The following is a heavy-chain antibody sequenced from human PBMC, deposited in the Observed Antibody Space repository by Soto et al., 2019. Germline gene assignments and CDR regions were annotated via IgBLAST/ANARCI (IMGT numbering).Heavy chain of an antibody. Sequence: QVQLVQSGAEVKKPGSSVKVSCKASGGIFSTYAISWLRQAPGQGLEWMGGIIPIFGTPNYAQRFQGRVTITADESPSTDEMERSRLRSEETDVYCCARDRDDYGSGNYYNRIDFWGQGTLVTVSS. CDR1: GGIFSTYA. CDR3: ARDRDDYGSGNYYNRIDF. J-gene: IGHJ4*02. V-gene: IGHV1-69*01. CDR2: IIPIFGTP. D-gene: IGHD3-10*01.